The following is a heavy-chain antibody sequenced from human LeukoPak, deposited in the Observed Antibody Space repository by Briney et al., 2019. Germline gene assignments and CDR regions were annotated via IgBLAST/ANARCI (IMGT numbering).Heavy chain of an antibody. V-gene: IGHV1-58*02. Sequence: SVKVSCKASGFTFTSSAMQWVRQARGQRLEWIGWIVVGSGNTNYAQKFQERVTITRDMSTSTAYMELSSLRSEDTAVYYCAAARQNYDILTGYPSYYYMDVWGKGTTVTVSS. J-gene: IGHJ6*03. D-gene: IGHD3-9*01. CDR2: IVVGSGNT. CDR3: AAARQNYDILTGYPSYYYMDV. CDR1: GFTFTSSA.